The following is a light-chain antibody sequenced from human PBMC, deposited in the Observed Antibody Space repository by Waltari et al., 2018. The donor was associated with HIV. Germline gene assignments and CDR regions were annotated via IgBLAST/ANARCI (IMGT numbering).Light chain of an antibody. J-gene: IGKJ1*01. CDR3: QQYNAWPPWT. CDR2: SAS. V-gene: IGKV3-15*01. CDR1: QSIGSN. Sequence: EVVMKQSPATLAVSPGEGATFSCTASQSIGSNLAWYQHKPGQAPRLLVHSASTRAAGIPARFSGSGSGTAFTLAISSLQSEDYAIYYCQQYNAWPPWTFGQGTKVDVK.